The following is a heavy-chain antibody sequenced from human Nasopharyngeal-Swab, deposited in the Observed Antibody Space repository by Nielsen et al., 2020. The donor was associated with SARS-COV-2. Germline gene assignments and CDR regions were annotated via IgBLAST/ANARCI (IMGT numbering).Heavy chain of an antibody. CDR1: GGSISSGGYS. J-gene: IGHJ4*02. CDR3: ARAPIVVVITHFDY. Sequence: TLSLTCTVSGGSISSGGYSWSWIRQPPGKGLEWIGYIYHSGSTYYNPSLKSRVTISVDRSKNQFSLKLSSVTAADTAVYYCARAPIVVVITHFDYWGQGTLVTVSS. CDR2: IYHSGST. V-gene: IGHV4-30-2*01. D-gene: IGHD3-22*01.